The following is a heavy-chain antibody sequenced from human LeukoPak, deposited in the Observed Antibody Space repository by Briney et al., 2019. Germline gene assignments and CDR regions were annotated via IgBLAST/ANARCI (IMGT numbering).Heavy chain of an antibody. Sequence: SETLSLTCTVSGGSISSYYWSWIRQPPGKGLEWIGYIYYSGSTNHNPSLKSRVTISVDTSKNQFSLKLSSVTAADTAVYYCARHGAAAGYYYYYGMDVWGQGTTVTVSS. CDR3: ARHGAAAGYYYYYGMDV. J-gene: IGHJ6*02. D-gene: IGHD6-13*01. V-gene: IGHV4-59*08. CDR2: IYYSGST. CDR1: GGSISSYY.